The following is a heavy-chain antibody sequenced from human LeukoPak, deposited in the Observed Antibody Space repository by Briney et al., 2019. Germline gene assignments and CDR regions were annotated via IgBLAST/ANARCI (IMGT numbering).Heavy chain of an antibody. D-gene: IGHD6-19*01. CDR1: GGTFSSYA. Sequence: SVKVSCKASGGTFSSYAISWVRQAPGQGPEWMGGIIPIFGTANYAQKFQGRVTITADESTSTAYVELSSLRSEDTAVYYCARAAIAVADPDSYYGMDVWGQGTTVTVSS. CDR2: IIPIFGTA. CDR3: ARAAIAVADPDSYYGMDV. J-gene: IGHJ6*02. V-gene: IGHV1-69*13.